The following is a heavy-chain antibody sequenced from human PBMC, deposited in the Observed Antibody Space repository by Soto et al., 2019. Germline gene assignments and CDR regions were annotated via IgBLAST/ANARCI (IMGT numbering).Heavy chain of an antibody. V-gene: IGHV1-3*01. CDR2: INAGNGNT. J-gene: IGHJ6*02. CDR1: GYTFTSYA. CDR3: ASTGYGSGSYYNGTAPYYYYGMDV. Sequence: WASVKVSCKASGYTFTSYAMHWVRQAPGQRLEWMGWINAGNGNTKYSQKFQGRVTITRDTSASTAYMELSSLRSEDTAVYYCASTGYGSGSYYNGTAPYYYYGMDVWGQGTTVTVSS. D-gene: IGHD3-10*01.